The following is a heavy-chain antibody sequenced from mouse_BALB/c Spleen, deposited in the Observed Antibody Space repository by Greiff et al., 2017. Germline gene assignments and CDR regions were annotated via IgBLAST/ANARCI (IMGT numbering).Heavy chain of an antibody. J-gene: IGHJ4*01. CDR2: INPYNDGT. CDR1: GYTFTSYV. V-gene: IGHV1-14*01. CDR3: AIYGYDEGYYYAMDY. D-gene: IGHD2-2*01. Sequence: EVQLQQSGPELVKPGASVKMSCKASGYTFTSYVMHWVKQKPGQGLEWIGYINPYNDGTKYNEKFKGKATLTSDKSSSTAYMELSSLTSEDSAVYYCAIYGYDEGYYYAMDYWGQGTSVTVSS.